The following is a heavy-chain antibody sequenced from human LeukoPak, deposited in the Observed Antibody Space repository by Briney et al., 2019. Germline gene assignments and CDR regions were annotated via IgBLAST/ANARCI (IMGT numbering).Heavy chain of an antibody. CDR2: IYYSGST. CDR3: AREDSGYDYGFDY. J-gene: IGHJ4*02. D-gene: IGHD5-12*01. V-gene: IGHV4-59*01. Sequence: SETLSLTCTVSGGFISSYYWSWIRQPPGKGLEWIGYIYYSGSTNYNPSLKSRVTISVDTSKNQFSLKLSSVTAADTAVYYCAREDSGYDYGFDYWGQGTLVTVSS. CDR1: GGFISSYY.